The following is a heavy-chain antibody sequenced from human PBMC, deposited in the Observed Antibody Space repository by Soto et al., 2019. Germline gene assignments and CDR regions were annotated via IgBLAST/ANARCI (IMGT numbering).Heavy chain of an antibody. D-gene: IGHD3-3*01. CDR3: ARVGSGRFLEWLLGDYGMDV. V-gene: IGHV1-2*04. Sequence: ASVKVSCKGSGYTFTGYYMHWVRQAPGQGLEWMGWINPNSGGTNYAQKFQGWVTMTRDTSISTAYMELSRLRSDDTAVYYCARVGSGRFLEWLLGDYGMDVWGQGTTVTVSS. J-gene: IGHJ6*02. CDR1: GYTFTGYY. CDR2: INPNSGGT.